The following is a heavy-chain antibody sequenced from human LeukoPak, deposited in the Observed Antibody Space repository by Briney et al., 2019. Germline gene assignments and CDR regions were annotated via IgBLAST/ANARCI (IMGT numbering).Heavy chain of an antibody. CDR3: ARDGQYGGYAPDY. D-gene: IGHD5-12*01. Sequence: ASVKVSCKASGGTFSSYAISWVRQAPGQGLEWMGGIIPIFGTANYAQKFQGRVTITADESTSTAYMELSSLRSEDTAVYYCARDGQYGGYAPDYWGQGTLVTVSS. J-gene: IGHJ4*02. V-gene: IGHV1-69*01. CDR2: IIPIFGTA. CDR1: GGTFSSYA.